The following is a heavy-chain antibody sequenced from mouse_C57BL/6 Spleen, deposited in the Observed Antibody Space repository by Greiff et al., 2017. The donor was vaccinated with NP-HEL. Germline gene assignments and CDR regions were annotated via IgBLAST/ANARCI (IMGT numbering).Heavy chain of an antibody. CDR1: GYTFTSYW. CDR2: IDPNSGGT. J-gene: IGHJ1*03. Sequence: QVQLKQPGAELVKPGASVKLSCKASGYTFTSYWMHWVKQRPGRGLEWIGRIDPNSGGTKYNEKFKSKATLTVDKPSSTAYMQLCSLTSEDSAVYYCARGGYYDFVYWYFDVWGTGTTVTVSS. CDR3: ARGGYYDFVYWYFDV. V-gene: IGHV1-72*01. D-gene: IGHD2-4*01.